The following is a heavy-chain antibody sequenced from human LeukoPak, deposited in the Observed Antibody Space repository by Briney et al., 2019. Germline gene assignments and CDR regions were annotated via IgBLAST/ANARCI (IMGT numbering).Heavy chain of an antibody. CDR2: VSGSGGST. CDR3: AKWGDYDVLTGYYVSDY. J-gene: IGHJ4*02. D-gene: IGHD3-9*01. V-gene: IGHV3-23*01. CDR1: GFTFSSCA. Sequence: GGSLRLSCAASGFTFSSCAMTWVRQAPGKGLEWVSTVSGSGGSTFYADSVKGRFTISRDNSKNTLYLHLSSLRAEDTAIYYCAKWGDYDVLTGYYVSDYWGQGTLVTVSS.